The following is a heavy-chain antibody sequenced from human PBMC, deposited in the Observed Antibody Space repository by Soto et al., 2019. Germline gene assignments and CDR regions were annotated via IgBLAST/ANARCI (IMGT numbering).Heavy chain of an antibody. CDR2: TYYRSKWYN. Sequence: SQTLSLTCAISGDSVSSNSAAWNWIRQSPSRGLEWLGRTYYRSKWYNDYAVSVKSRITINPDTSKNQFPLQLNSVTPEDTAVYYCARDMTGVGYSSGPGLRDGMDVWGQGTTVTVSS. CDR3: ARDMTGVGYSSGPGLRDGMDV. CDR1: GDSVSSNSAA. D-gene: IGHD6-19*01. V-gene: IGHV6-1*01. J-gene: IGHJ6*02.